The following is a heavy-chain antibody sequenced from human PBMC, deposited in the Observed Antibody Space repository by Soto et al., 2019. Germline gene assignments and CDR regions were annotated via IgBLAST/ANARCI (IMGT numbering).Heavy chain of an antibody. Sequence: TLCVTCFVSGYFIGAGGYYWSWIRHHPGKGLEWIGSFYSSGSIIYNPSLRSRVSISGDMSTNQFSMSLTSVTAADTARYYCARMYSSGSGWYAPWGQGTLVIVS. J-gene: IGHJ5*02. D-gene: IGHD6-19*01. CDR3: ARMYSSGSGWYAP. CDR2: FYSSGSI. CDR1: GYFIGAGGYY. V-gene: IGHV4-31*03.